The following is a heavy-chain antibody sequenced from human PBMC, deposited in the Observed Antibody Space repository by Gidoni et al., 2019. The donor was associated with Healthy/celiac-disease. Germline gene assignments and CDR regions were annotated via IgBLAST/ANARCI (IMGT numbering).Heavy chain of an antibody. Sequence: QVQLQESGPGLVKPSQTLSLTCTVSGGSISSGSYYWSWIRQPAGKGLEWIVRIYTSGSPNYNPSLKSRVTISVDTSKNQFSLKLSSVTAADTAVYYCARETYSSGWYDYWGQGTLVTVSS. V-gene: IGHV4-61*02. J-gene: IGHJ4*02. CDR2: IYTSGSP. CDR1: GGSISSGSYY. CDR3: ARETYSSGWYDY. D-gene: IGHD6-19*01.